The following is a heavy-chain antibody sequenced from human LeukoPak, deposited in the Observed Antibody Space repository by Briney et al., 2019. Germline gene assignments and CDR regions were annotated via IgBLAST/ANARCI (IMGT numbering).Heavy chain of an antibody. CDR1: GFTFTDYG. J-gene: IGHJ4*02. Sequence: PGGSLRLPCAASGFTFTDYGMHWVRQAPRKGLEWVAFIPYDGTNEYYADSVKGRFTIFRDNSENTLSLQMNSLGAEDTAVYHCAKNKFPYRGTYYAQDYWGQGTLVTVSS. CDR3: AKNKFPYRGTYYAQDY. V-gene: IGHV3-30*02. CDR2: IPYDGTNE. D-gene: IGHD1-26*01.